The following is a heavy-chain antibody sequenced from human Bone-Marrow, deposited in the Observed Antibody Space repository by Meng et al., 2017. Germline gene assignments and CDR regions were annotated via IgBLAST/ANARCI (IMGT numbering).Heavy chain of an antibody. CDR3: ARVCGVERRRWLSNDAFDI. Sequence: GESLKISCKGSGYSFTSYWIGWVRQMPGKGLEWMGIIYPGDSDTRYSPSFQGRFTISRDNAKNSLYLQMNSLRAEDTAVYYCARVCGVERRRWLSNDAFDIWGQGTMVTVSS. J-gene: IGHJ3*02. CDR2: IYPGDSDT. V-gene: IGHV5-51*01. CDR1: GYSFTSYW. D-gene: IGHD1-1*01.